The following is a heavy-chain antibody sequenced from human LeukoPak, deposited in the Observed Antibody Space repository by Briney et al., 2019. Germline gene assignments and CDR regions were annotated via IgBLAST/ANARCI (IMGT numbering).Heavy chain of an antibody. D-gene: IGHD4-23*01. J-gene: IGHJ3*02. Sequence: GSSVKVSCKASGGTFSSYAISWVRQAPGQGLEWMGGIIPIFGTANYAQKFQGRVTITADESTSTAYMELSSLRSEDTAVYYCARAYDYGGNNDAFDIWGQGTMVTVSS. V-gene: IGHV1-69*01. CDR2: IIPIFGTA. CDR1: GGTFSSYA. CDR3: ARAYDYGGNNDAFDI.